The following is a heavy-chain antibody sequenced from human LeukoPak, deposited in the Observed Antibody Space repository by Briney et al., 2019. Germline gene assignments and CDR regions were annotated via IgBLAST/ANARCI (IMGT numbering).Heavy chain of an antibody. V-gene: IGHV4-34*01. J-gene: IGHJ5*02. D-gene: IGHD3-9*01. CDR3: ARGGAYYDILTGSPVNWFDP. Sequence: PSETLSLTCAVYGGSFSGYYWSWIRQPPGKGLEWIGAINHSGSTNYNPSLKSRVTISVDTSKNQFSLKLSSVTAADTAVYYCARGGAYYDILTGSPVNWFDPWGQGTLVTVSS. CDR1: GGSFSGYY. CDR2: INHSGST.